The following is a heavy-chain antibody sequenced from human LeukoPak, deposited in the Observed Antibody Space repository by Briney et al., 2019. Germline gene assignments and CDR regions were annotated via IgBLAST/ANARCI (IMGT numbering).Heavy chain of an antibody. J-gene: IGHJ5*02. V-gene: IGHV4-38-2*02. Sequence: SETLSLTCTVSGYSISSGYYWGWIRQPPGKGLEWIGSIYNSGSTYYNPSLKSRVTISVDTSKNQFSLKLSSVTAADTALYYYARAYSSSWCWNWFDPWGQGTLVTVSS. CDR2: IYNSGST. D-gene: IGHD6-13*01. CDR3: ARAYSSSWCWNWFDP. CDR1: GYSISSGYY.